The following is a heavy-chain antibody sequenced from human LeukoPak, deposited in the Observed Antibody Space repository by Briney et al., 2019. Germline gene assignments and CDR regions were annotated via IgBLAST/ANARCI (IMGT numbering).Heavy chain of an antibody. CDR2: IYHSGST. D-gene: IGHD6-13*01. V-gene: IGHV4-38-2*01. CDR3: ARNSAAAANNWFDP. Sequence: SETLSLTCAVSGYSISSGYYWGWIRQPPGKGLEWIGSIYHSGSTYYNPSLKGRVTISVDTSKNQFSLKLSSVTAADTAVYYCARNSAAAANNWFDPWGQGTLVTVPS. J-gene: IGHJ5*02. CDR1: GYSISSGYY.